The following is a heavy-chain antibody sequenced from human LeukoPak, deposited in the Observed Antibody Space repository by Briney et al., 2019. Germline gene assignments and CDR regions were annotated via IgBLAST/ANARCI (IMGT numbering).Heavy chain of an antibody. Sequence: GGSLRLSCAASGFPFGSYAMSWVRQTPGKSLEWVSIITNGGVTTYYADSVKGRFTISRDNSKNTLYLQMNSLRAEDTAVYYCARDTGGYCSSTSCGGIDYWGQGTLVTVSS. CDR3: ARDTGGYCSSTSCGGIDY. V-gene: IGHV3-23*01. CDR1: GFPFGSYA. CDR2: ITNGGVTT. D-gene: IGHD2-2*01. J-gene: IGHJ4*02.